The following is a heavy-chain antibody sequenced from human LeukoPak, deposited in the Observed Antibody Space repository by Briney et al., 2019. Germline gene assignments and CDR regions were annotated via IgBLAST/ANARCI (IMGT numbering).Heavy chain of an antibody. CDR2: IIPIFGTA. CDR3: ARDRKGGYYDSSGTGNAFDI. CDR1: GGTFSSYA. Sequence: SVKVSCKASGGTFSSYAISWVRQAPGQGLEWMGGIIPIFGTANYAQKFQGRVTITADESTSTAYMELSSLRSEDTAVYYCARDRKGGYYDSSGTGNAFDIWGQGTMVTVSS. V-gene: IGHV1-69*13. D-gene: IGHD3-22*01. J-gene: IGHJ3*02.